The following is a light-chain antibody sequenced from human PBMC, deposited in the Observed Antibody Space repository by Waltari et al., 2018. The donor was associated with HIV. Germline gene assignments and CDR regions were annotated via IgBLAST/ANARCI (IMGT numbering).Light chain of an antibody. J-gene: IGLJ3*02. V-gene: IGLV3-25*03. Sequence: SYELTQPTSVSVSPGQTARITCSGDALPKQYAYWYQQRPGQAPVLVIHKDTEMPSGIPERFAGSSSGTTATLTIIGVQAQDEADYHCQSADSNASLWVFGGGTKLTVL. CDR3: QSADSNASLWV. CDR2: KDT. CDR1: ALPKQY.